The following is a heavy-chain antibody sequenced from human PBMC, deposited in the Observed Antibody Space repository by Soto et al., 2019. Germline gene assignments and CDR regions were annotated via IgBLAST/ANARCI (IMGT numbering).Heavy chain of an antibody. J-gene: IGHJ6*02. CDR2: INSDGSST. D-gene: IGHD2-15*01. V-gene: IGHV3-74*01. Sequence: GGSLRLSCAASGFTFSSYSMNWVRQAQGKGLEWVSYINSDGSSTSYADSVKGRFTISRDNAKNTLYLQMNSLRAEDTAVYYCARDRDCSGGSCYQYYYYGMDVWGQGTTVTVSS. CDR3: ARDRDCSGGSCYQYYYYGMDV. CDR1: GFTFSSYS.